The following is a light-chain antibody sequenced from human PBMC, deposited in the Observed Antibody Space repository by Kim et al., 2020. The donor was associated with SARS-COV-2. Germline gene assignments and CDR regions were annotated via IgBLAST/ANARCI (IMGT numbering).Light chain of an antibody. Sequence: QSALTQPASVSGSPGQSITISCTGTSSDVGAYNYVSWYQQNPGKAPKLMIYDVNKRPSGVSNRFSGSKSGNTASLTISVLQAEDEADYYCSSYTSSTTVVFGGGTRLTVL. V-gene: IGLV2-14*01. CDR1: SSDVGAYNY. CDR2: DVN. CDR3: SSYTSSTTVV. J-gene: IGLJ2*01.